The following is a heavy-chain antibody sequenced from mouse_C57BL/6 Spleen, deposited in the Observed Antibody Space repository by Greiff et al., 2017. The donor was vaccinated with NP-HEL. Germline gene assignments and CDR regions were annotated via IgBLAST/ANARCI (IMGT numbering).Heavy chain of an antibody. D-gene: IGHD2-4*01. CDR1: GYTFTSYW. Sequence: VQLQQPGAELVKPGASVKMSCKASGYTFTSYWITWVKQRPGQGLEWIGDIYPGSGSTNYNEKFKSKATLTVDPSSSTAYMQLSSLTSEDSAVYYCARRDIYYDYGYFDYWGQGTTLTVSS. J-gene: IGHJ2*01. V-gene: IGHV1-55*01. CDR3: ARRDIYYDYGYFDY. CDR2: IYPGSGST.